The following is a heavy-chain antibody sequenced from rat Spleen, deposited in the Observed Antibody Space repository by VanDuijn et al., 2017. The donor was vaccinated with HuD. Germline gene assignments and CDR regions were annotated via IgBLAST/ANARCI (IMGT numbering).Heavy chain of an antibody. D-gene: IGHD1-1*01. V-gene: IGHV2-65*01. J-gene: IGHJ2*01. CDR1: GFSLTSYY. Sequence: QVQLKETGPGLVQPTQTLSITCSVSGFSLTSYYMQWVRQTPGKGLEWMGFIRSGGSTEYNSEFKSRLSISRDTSKNQVFLKMNSLKTEDTGVYYCSGLGYWGQGVKVTVS. CDR2: IRSGGST. CDR3: SGLGY.